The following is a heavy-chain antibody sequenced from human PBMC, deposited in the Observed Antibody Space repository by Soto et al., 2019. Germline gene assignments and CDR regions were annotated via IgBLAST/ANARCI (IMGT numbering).Heavy chain of an antibody. D-gene: IGHD1-26*01. Sequence: QVQLVQSGAEVKKPGASVKFSCKASGYTFTSYAMHWVRQAPGQRLEWMGWINAGNGNTKYSQKFQGRVTITRDTSASTAYMELSSLRSEDTALYYCARGLGLYYFDYWGQGTLVTVSS. CDR1: GYTFTSYA. CDR2: INAGNGNT. J-gene: IGHJ4*02. CDR3: ARGLGLYYFDY. V-gene: IGHV1-3*01.